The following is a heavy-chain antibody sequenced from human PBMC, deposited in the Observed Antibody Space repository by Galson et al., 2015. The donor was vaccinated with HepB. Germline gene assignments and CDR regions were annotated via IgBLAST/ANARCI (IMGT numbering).Heavy chain of an antibody. CDR3: ARGVPRHEFDY. CDR2: INAGNGNT. CDR1: GYTFTSYA. J-gene: IGHJ4*02. Sequence: SAKVSCKASGYTFTSYAMHWVRQAPGQRLEWMGWINAGNGNTKYSQKFQGRVTITRDTSASTAYMELSSLRSEDTAVYYCARGVPRHEFDYWGQGTLVTVSS. V-gene: IGHV1-3*01.